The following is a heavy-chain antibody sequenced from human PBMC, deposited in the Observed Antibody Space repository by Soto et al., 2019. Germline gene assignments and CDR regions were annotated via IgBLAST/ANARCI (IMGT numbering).Heavy chain of an antibody. Sequence: PSETLSLTCTVSGGSISSSRSYWGWIRQPPGKGLEWIGTISYSGSTYYNPSFNSRVTISVDTSKNQFSLNLSSVAAADMAVYCCARRYCYGSVKYGMDVGGQGTTVTVSS. CDR3: ARRYCYGSVKYGMDV. CDR2: ISYSGST. J-gene: IGHJ6*02. D-gene: IGHD3-10*01. CDR1: GGSISSSRSY. V-gene: IGHV4-39*01.